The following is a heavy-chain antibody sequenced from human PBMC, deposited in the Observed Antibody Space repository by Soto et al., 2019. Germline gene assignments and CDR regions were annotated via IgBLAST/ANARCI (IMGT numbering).Heavy chain of an antibody. CDR1: GGNFSNNA. J-gene: IGHJ5*02. D-gene: IGHD1-20*01. CDR2: IVPMFGST. V-gene: IGHV1-69*06. CDR3: AGEMISGRSRTWFDP. Sequence: QVQLVQSGPEVKKPGSSVRVSCRASGGNFSNNAVSCVRQAPGLGLEWMGAIVPMFGSTNYAQKFRGRVVITADKSTNSVYLEVSGLTSEDTDIYYCAGEMISGRSRTWFDPWGPGTRVNVSS.